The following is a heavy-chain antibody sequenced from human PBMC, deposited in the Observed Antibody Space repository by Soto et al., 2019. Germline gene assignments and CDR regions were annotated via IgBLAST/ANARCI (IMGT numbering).Heavy chain of an antibody. J-gene: IGHJ5*02. CDR2: IYHSGST. CDR1: GGSISSSNW. V-gene: IGHV4-4*02. D-gene: IGHD2-2*01. Sequence: PSETLSLTCAVSGGSISSSNWWSWVRQPPGKGLEWIGEIYHSGSTNYNPSLKSRVTISVDKSKNQFSLKLSSVTAADTAVYYCARDGGIRLGYCSSTSCLANWFDPWGQGTLVTVSS. CDR3: ARDGGIRLGYCSSTSCLANWFDP.